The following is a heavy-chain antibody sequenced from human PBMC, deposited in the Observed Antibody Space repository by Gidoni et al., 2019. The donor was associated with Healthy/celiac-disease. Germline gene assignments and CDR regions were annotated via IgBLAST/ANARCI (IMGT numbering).Heavy chain of an antibody. CDR2: IYTSGST. D-gene: IGHD4-4*01. J-gene: IGHJ6*02. V-gene: IGHV4-4*07. CDR1: GGSISSYY. CDR3: ARGPTVPNYYYYGMDV. Sequence: QVQLQESGPGLVKPSETLSLTCTVSGGSISSYYWSWIRQPAGKGLEWIGRIYTSGSTNYNPSLKSRVTMSVDTSKNQFSLKLSSVTAADTAVYYCARGPTVPNYYYYGMDVWGQGTTVXVS.